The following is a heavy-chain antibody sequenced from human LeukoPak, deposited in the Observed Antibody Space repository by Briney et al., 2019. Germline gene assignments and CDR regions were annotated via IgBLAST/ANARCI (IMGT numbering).Heavy chain of an antibody. CDR2: MYYSGST. Sequence: SETLSLTCTVSGGSISSYYWSWIRQPPGKGLEWIGYMYYSGSTKYNPSLKTRVTISVDTSKNQFPLKLTSVTAADTAVYYCARRGRSSSSAWFDPWGQGXLVTVSS. V-gene: IGHV4-59*08. CDR1: GGSISSYY. J-gene: IGHJ5*02. D-gene: IGHD6-6*01. CDR3: ARRGRSSSSAWFDP.